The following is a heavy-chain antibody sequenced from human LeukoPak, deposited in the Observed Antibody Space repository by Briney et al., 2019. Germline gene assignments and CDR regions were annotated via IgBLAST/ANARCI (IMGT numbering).Heavy chain of an antibody. CDR3: AREGVRGSGSYYNVKDY. Sequence: GESLRLSCSVSGFTFSSYAVSWVRQAPGKGLEWVSSISASGAGTYYADSVKGRFTISRDNSKNTLYLQVNSLRAEDTAVYYCAREGVRGSGSYYNVKDYWGQGSLVTVSS. J-gene: IGHJ4*02. CDR1: GFTFSSYA. D-gene: IGHD3-10*01. V-gene: IGHV3-23*01. CDR2: ISASGAGT.